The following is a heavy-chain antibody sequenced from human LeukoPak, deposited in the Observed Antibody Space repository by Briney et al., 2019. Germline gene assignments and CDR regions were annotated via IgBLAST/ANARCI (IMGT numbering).Heavy chain of an antibody. CDR3: ARGGKGSIFGVALYNWFDP. CDR1: GVSFSGYY. CDR2: INHSGRT. J-gene: IGHJ5*02. Sequence: SETLSLTCAVYGVSFSGYYWSWIRQPPGKGLEWLVEINHSGRTNYHPSLKSRVIISVDTSNNQFSLKLRSVTAADAAVYYCARGGKGSIFGVALYNWFDPWGQGTLVTVSS. V-gene: IGHV4-34*01. D-gene: IGHD3-3*01.